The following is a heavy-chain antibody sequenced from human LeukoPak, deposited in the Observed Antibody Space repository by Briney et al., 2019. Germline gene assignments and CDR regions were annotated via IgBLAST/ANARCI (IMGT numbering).Heavy chain of an antibody. D-gene: IGHD6-19*01. CDR1: GFTFNNYA. V-gene: IGHV3-30-3*01. CDR3: ARDRGLYSSGLIDY. CDR2: ISYDGSYK. Sequence: GRSLRLSCVASGFTFNNYAMHWVRQAPGTGLEWVAVISYDGSYKYYADSVKGRFTISRDNSKNTLYLQMSSLRAEDTAVYYCARDRGLYSSGLIDYWGQGTLVTVSS. J-gene: IGHJ4*02.